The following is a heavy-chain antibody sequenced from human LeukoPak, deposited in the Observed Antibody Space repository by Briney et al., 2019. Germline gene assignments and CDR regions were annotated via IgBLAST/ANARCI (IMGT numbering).Heavy chain of an antibody. V-gene: IGHV1-3*01. J-gene: IGHJ4*02. CDR2: INVGNGNT. CDR1: GYTFTSYA. Sequence: ASVKVSCKASGYTFTSYAIHWVRQAPGQRLEWMGWINVGNGNTKYSHKFQGRVTITRDTSASTAYMELNSLRSEDTAVYYCARDRHYGENYFDYWGQGTLVTVSS. CDR3: ARDRHYGENYFDY. D-gene: IGHD4-17*01.